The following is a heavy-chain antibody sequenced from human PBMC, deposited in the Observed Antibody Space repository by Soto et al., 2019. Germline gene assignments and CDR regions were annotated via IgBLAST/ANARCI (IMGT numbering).Heavy chain of an antibody. CDR1: GYTFTTDT. D-gene: IGHD5-18*01. CDR2: VVPIVTII. J-gene: IGHJ5*01. V-gene: IGHV1-69*02. CDR3: ARTDGTALVPDS. Sequence: QVQLVQSGAEMKQPGSSVKVSCKASGYTFTTDTISWVRQAPGQGLEWMGRVVPIVTIITYAPKFQGRLTITADQYTSTAYMELSSLPSDDTAIYFCARTDGTALVPDSWGQGTLVTVSS.